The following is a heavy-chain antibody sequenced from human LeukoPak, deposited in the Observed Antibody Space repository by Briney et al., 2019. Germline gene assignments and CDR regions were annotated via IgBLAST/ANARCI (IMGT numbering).Heavy chain of an antibody. V-gene: IGHV3-21*01. CDR1: GFTFVSYR. J-gene: IGHJ4*02. D-gene: IGHD6-19*01. CDR2: ISGSSSYI. Sequence: SGGPLRLSVPAPGFTFVSYRINGVGRTPGKGLKWFSSISGSSSYIYYADSVKGRFTISRDNTKNSLYLQMNSLRAEDTAVYYCARGQWLVPRNFDYWGQGTLVTVSS. CDR3: ARGQWLVPRNFDY.